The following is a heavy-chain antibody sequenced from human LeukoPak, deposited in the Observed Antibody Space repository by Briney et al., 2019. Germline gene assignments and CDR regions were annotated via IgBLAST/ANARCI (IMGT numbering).Heavy chain of an antibody. CDR2: INPNSGGT. J-gene: IGHJ4*02. CDR3: VASWTKGSDY. CDR1: GYTFTGYY. V-gene: IGHV1-2*02. D-gene: IGHD3/OR15-3a*01. Sequence: ASVKVSCKASGYTFTGYYMHWVRQAPGQGLEWMGWINPNSGGTNYAQKFQGRVTLTRDTSINTAYMELSRLRSDDTAVYYCVASWTKGSDYWGQGTLVTVSS.